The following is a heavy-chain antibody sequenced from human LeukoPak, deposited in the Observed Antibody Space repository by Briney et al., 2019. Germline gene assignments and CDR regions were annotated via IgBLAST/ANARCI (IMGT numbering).Heavy chain of an antibody. CDR2: VDHTGST. D-gene: IGHD1-1*01. J-gene: IGHJ6*03. CDR3: ARGRVSSSTWYSTYYYYFYMDV. Sequence: PSETLSLTCNVSDDSITMYYWTWIRQPPGKGLEWIGYVDHTGSTNFNPSPNGRVSISRDTTKNLFSLRLRSVTAADTAVYFCARGRVSSSTWYSTYYYYFYMDVWGKGTTVTVSS. V-gene: IGHV4-59*01. CDR1: DDSITMYY.